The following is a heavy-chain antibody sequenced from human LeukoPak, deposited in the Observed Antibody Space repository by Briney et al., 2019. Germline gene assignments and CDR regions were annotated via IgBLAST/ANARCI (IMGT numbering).Heavy chain of an antibody. D-gene: IGHD3-3*01. Sequence: GGSLRLSCAASGFTFSSYGMHWVRQAPGKGLEWVSSISSSSSYIYYADSVKGRFTISRDNAKNSLYLQMNSLRAEDTAVYYCARAKRGLEWFGPFDYWGQGTLVTVSS. CDR1: GFTFSSYG. CDR2: ISSSSSYI. CDR3: ARAKRGLEWFGPFDY. J-gene: IGHJ4*02. V-gene: IGHV3-21*01.